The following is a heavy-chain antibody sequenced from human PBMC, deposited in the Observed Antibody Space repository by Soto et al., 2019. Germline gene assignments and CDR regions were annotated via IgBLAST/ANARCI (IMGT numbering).Heavy chain of an antibody. D-gene: IGHD2-21*02. CDR3: ARGGHVVVVTAALDY. CDR2: VNPSGGHT. CDR1: GDTFTDYY. J-gene: IGHJ4*02. V-gene: IGHV1-46*01. Sequence: QVQLVQSGAEVKKPGASVKVSCKASGDTFTDYYIHWVRQAPGQGLEWMGTVNPSGGHTTYAQHFLGRMTMTRDTSTSTLYMELTSLTSEDTAIYYCARGGHVVVVTAALDYWGQGTLVTVSS.